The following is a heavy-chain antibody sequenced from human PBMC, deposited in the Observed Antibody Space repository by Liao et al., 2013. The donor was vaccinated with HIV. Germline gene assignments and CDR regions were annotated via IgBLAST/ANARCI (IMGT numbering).Heavy chain of an antibody. J-gene: IGHJ4*02. V-gene: IGHV4-4*07. D-gene: IGHD2/OR15-2a*01. CDR2: IYTSGST. CDR3: ASRSMAYFDY. Sequence: QVQLQESGPGLVKPSETLSLTCTVSGGSISSYYWSWIRQPAGKGLEWIGRIYTSGSTNYNPSLKSRVTMSVDPSKNQFSLRLSSVTPADTAVYYCASRSMAYFDYWGQGTLVTVSS. CDR1: GGSISSYY.